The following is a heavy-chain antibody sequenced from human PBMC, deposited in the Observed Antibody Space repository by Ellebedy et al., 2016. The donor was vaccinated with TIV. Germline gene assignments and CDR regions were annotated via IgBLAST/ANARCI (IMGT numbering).Heavy chain of an antibody. CDR1: GYTFTNYA. D-gene: IGHD3-10*01. Sequence: AASVKVSCKASGYTFTNYAIHWVRQAPGQRLEWMGWINTDNANTKYSQKFEGRVTITPDKSTSTAYMELSSLRSEDTAVYYWAAGKDGGWFDPWGQGTLVTVSS. CDR3: AAGKDGGWFDP. V-gene: IGHV1-3*04. J-gene: IGHJ5*02. CDR2: INTDNANT.